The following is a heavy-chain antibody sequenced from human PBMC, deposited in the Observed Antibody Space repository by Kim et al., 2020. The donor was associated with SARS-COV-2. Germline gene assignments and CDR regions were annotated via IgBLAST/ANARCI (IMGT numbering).Heavy chain of an antibody. CDR3: ARGSVTSDS. D-gene: IGHD4-17*01. CDR2: IYYSGST. CDR1: GGSISSYY. V-gene: IGHV4-59*13. J-gene: IGHJ4*02. Sequence: SETLSLTCTVSGGSISSYYWNWIRQPPGKRLEWIGYIYYSGSTNYNPSLKSRVTISVDTSKNQFSLKLSSVTAADTAVYYCARGSVTSDSWVQGTLVTVSS.